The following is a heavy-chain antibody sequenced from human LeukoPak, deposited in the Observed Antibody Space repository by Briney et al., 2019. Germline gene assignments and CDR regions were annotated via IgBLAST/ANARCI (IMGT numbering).Heavy chain of an antibody. D-gene: IGHD2-15*01. Sequence: SQTLSLTCAVSGGSISSGVYYWSWIRQPPGKGLEWIGEINHGGSTNYNPSLKSRVTISVDTSKNQFSLKLSSVTAADTAVYYCARRENCSGGSCDRDYWGQGTLVTVSS. CDR3: ARRENCSGGSCDRDY. CDR1: GGSISSGVYY. CDR2: INHGGST. V-gene: IGHV4-30-2*01. J-gene: IGHJ4*02.